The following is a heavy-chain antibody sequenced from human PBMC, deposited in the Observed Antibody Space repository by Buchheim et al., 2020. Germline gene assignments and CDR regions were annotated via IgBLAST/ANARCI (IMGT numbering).Heavy chain of an antibody. J-gene: IGHJ6*02. CDR2: MNPNSGNT. CDR3: AIDHLPDGMDV. CDR1: GYTFSRYD. V-gene: IGHV1-8*01. Sequence: QVQLVQSGAEVKKPGASVKVSCKASGYTFSRYDINWVRLATGQGLEWMGWMNPNSGNTGYAQHFQGRVTMTRDTSNSTAYMELSSLTSEDTAVYYCAIDHLPDGMDVWGQGTT. D-gene: IGHD1-14*01.